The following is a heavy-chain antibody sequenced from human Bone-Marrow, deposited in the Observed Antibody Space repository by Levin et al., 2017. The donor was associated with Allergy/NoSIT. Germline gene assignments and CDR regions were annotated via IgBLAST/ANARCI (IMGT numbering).Heavy chain of an antibody. CDR3: ERGDSGSYRIDY. CDR1: GFTFSSYW. D-gene: IGHD1-26*01. Sequence: GGSLRLSCAASGFTFSSYWMHWVRQAPGKGLVWVSRINSDGSTTSYADSVKGRFTISRDNDRNTLYLPMNSLRAEDTAVYYCERGDSGSYRIDYWGQGTLVTVSS. CDR2: INSDGSTT. J-gene: IGHJ4*02. V-gene: IGHV3-74*01.